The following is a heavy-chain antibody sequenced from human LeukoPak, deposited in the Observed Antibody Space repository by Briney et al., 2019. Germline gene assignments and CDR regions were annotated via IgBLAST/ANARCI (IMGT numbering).Heavy chain of an antibody. CDR1: GGSISSSSYY. Sequence: SETLSLTCTVSGGSISSSSYYWGWIRQPPGKGLEWIGSIYYSGSTYYNPSLKSRVTISVDTSKNQFSLKLSSVTAADTAVYYCARRTYSGYGDYWGQGTLVTVSS. CDR3: ARRTYSGYGDY. V-gene: IGHV4-39*01. J-gene: IGHJ4*02. CDR2: IYYSGST. D-gene: IGHD5-12*01.